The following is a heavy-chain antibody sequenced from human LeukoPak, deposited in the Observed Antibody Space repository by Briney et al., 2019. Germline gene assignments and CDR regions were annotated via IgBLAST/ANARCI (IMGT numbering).Heavy chain of an antibody. CDR2: ISGSNSYT. V-gene: IGHV3-11*03. Sequence: PGGSLRLSCAASGFTFSDSYMSWLRQAPGKGLEWVSYISGSNSYTNYADSVKGRFTISRDNAKNSLYLQMNSLKTEDTAVYYCASYYDSSTLSHDYWGQGTLVTVSA. J-gene: IGHJ4*02. CDR1: GFTFSDSY. D-gene: IGHD3-22*01. CDR3: ASYYDSSTLSHDY.